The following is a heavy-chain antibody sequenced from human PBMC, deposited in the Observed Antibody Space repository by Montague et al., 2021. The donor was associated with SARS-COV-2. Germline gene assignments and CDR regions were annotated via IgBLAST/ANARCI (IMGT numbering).Heavy chain of an antibody. J-gene: IGHJ6*02. CDR3: ARFAYRLLVIASYYGMGV. V-gene: IGHV4-34*01. CDR1: GGSFSGYY. Sequence: SETLSLTCAVYGGSFSGYYWSWIRQPPGQGLEWIGETSHSGSTNYNPSLKSRVTISIDTSKNQFSLKLSSVTAADTAVYYCARFAYRLLVIASYYGMGVWGQGTTVTVSS. CDR2: TSHSGST. D-gene: IGHD2-2*01.